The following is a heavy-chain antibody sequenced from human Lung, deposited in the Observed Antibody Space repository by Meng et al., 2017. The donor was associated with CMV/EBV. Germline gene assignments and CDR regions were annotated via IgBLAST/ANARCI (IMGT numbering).Heavy chain of an antibody. CDR2: IQPNTGVT. D-gene: IGHD7-27*01. CDR1: GYTSTGHF. J-gene: IGHJ4*02. V-gene: IGHV1-2*02. Sequence: ASXXVSCKASGYTSTGHFMHWVRQARGQGLEWMGWIQPNTGVTNYARNFQGRVTMTRDTSISTVYMELGGLRSDDTAMYYCARDDNWGPDYWGQGTLVTVSS. CDR3: ARDDNWGPDY.